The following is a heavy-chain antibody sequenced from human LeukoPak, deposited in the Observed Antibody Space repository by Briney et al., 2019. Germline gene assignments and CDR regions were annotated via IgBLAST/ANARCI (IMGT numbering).Heavy chain of an antibody. CDR2: ISSSGSTI. CDR1: GFTFSDYY. D-gene: IGHD3-10*01. J-gene: IGHJ4*02. CDR3: ARAPYMVRGVIDY. V-gene: IGHV3-11*01. Sequence: GGSLRLSCAASGFTFSDYYMGWIRQAPGKGLEWVSYISSSGSTIYYADSVKGRFTISRDNAKNSLYLQMNSLRAEDTAVYYCARAPYMVRGVIDYWGQGTLVTVSS.